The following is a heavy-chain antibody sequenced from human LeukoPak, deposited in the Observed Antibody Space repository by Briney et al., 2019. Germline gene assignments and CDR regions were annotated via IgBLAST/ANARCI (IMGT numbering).Heavy chain of an antibody. CDR2: INWNGEST. CDR1: GFTFDDYG. CDR3: AREAAATGAWYFDF. D-gene: IGHD6-13*01. Sequence: GGSLRLSCAASGFTFDDYGMSWVRRAPGKGLEWVSGINWNGESTGYADSVKGRFTISRDNAKNTLYLQMNSLRAEDTAVYFCAREAAATGAWYFDFWGRGTLVSVSS. J-gene: IGHJ2*01. V-gene: IGHV3-20*04.